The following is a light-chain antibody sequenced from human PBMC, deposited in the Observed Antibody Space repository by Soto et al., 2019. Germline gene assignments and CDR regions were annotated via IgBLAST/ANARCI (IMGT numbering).Light chain of an antibody. CDR1: SSDVGGYNY. J-gene: IGLJ3*02. V-gene: IGLV2-14*01. CDR3: SSYTSSSAWV. CDR2: DVS. Sequence: QSALTQPASVSGSPGQSITISCTGTSSDVGGYNYVYWYQQHPGTAPKLMIYDVSNRPSGVSNRFSGSKSGNTASLTISGLPAEDEADYYCSSYTSSSAWVFGGGTKLTVL.